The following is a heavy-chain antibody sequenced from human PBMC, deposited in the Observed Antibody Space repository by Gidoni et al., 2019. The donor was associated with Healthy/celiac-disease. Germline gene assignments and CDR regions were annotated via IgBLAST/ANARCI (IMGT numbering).Heavy chain of an antibody. CDR1: GFTFSSYS. V-gene: IGHV3-30-3*01. J-gene: IGHJ6*02. D-gene: IGHD4-4*01. CDR3: ARGNDYSKRAHPLGGMDV. Sequence: QVQLVESGGGVVQPGRSLRLSCAASGFTFSSYSMHWVRQAPGQGLEWVAVISDDGSNKYYADSVKGRFTISRDNSKNTLYLQMNSLRAEDTAVYYCARGNDYSKRAHPLGGMDVWGQGTTVTVSS. CDR2: ISDDGSNK.